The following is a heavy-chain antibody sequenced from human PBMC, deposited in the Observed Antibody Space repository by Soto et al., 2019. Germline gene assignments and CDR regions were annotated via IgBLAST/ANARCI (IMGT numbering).Heavy chain of an antibody. CDR2: IHPSGTT. J-gene: IGHJ4*02. V-gene: IGHV4-34*01. D-gene: IGHD3-16*01. CDR1: GGSFSGYY. CDR3: ARGRGAYKGGNY. Sequence: QVQLQQWGAGLLKPSETLSLTCAVYGGSFSGYYCTWIRHSPGKGLEWIGEIHPSGTTNYNPSLHSRLTVSLDTSQTQFSLRLTSVTAADTAVYYCARGRGAYKGGNYWGQGTLVSVSS.